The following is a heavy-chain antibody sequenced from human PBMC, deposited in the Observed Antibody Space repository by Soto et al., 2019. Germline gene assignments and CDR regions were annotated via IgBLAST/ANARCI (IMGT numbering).Heavy chain of an antibody. CDR2: ISVDSSSE. V-gene: IGHV3-30*04. D-gene: IGHD3-10*01. Sequence: SLRLSCAASGVTLYSYAMHWVRQTPGEGLKWLTYISVDSSSEYCAGSVKGLLTGSGDNCRATLYRRINSMRGEETAVDYCGRPCYGSGTYSLSGIDFWGLGTLVTISS. J-gene: IGHJ4*01. CDR3: GRPCYGSGTYSLSGIDF. CDR1: GVTLYSYA.